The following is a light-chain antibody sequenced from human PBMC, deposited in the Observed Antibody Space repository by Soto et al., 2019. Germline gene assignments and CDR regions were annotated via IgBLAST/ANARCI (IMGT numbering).Light chain of an antibody. CDR1: QTISVW. V-gene: IGKV1-5*01. J-gene: IGKJ2*01. CDR3: QQYDSSSPT. CDR2: DAS. Sequence: DIQMTQSPSTLSASVGDGVTITCRASQTISVWLAWYQQRPGKAPKFLIYDASSLETGVPSRFSGSGSGTEFTLTVRSLQPDDFATYYFQQYDSSSPTFGQGTKLEIK.